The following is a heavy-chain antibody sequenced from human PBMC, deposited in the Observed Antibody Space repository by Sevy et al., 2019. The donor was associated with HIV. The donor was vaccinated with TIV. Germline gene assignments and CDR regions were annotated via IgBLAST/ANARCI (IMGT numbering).Heavy chain of an antibody. CDR3: ARRTGYSYGLTDVKFDP. CDR1: GYSFTSYW. Sequence: GESLKIYCKGSGYSFTSYWIGWVRQMPGKGLEWMGIIYPGDSDTRYSPSFQGQVTISADKSISTAYLQWSSLKASDTAMYYCARRTGYSYGLTDVKFDPWGQGTLVTVSS. CDR2: IYPGDSDT. J-gene: IGHJ5*02. V-gene: IGHV5-51*01. D-gene: IGHD5-18*01.